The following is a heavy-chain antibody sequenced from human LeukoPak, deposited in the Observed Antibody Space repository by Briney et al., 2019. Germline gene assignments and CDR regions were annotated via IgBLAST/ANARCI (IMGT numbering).Heavy chain of an antibody. CDR2: MNPNSGNT. CDR1: GYTFTSYD. J-gene: IGHJ3*02. V-gene: IGHV1-8*01. D-gene: IGHD1-26*01. CDR3: ARDPWELHAFDI. Sequence: ASVKVSCKASGYTFTSYDINWVRQATGQGLEWMGWMNPNSGNTGYAQKLQGRVTMTTDTSTSTAYMELRSLRSDDTAVYYCARDPWELHAFDIWGQGTMVTVSS.